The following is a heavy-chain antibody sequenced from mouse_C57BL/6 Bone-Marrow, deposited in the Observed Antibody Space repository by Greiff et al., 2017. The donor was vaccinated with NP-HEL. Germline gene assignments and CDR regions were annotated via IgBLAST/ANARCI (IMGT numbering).Heavy chain of an antibody. D-gene: IGHD3-1*01. V-gene: IGHV5-12*01. CDR2: ISNGGGST. CDR1: GFTFSDYY. CDR3: ARLKGWTGHFDY. J-gene: IGHJ2*01. Sequence: EVMLVESGGGLVQPGGPLKLSCAASGFTFSDYYMYWVRQTPEKRLEWVAYISNGGGSTYYPDTVKGRFTISRDNAKNTLYLQMSRLKSEDTAMYYCARLKGWTGHFDYWGQGTTLTVSS.